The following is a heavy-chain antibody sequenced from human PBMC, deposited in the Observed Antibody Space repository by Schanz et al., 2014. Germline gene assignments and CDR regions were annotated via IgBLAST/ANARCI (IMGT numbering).Heavy chain of an antibody. CDR2: ISGSGGST. V-gene: IGHV3-23*04. CDR1: GFTFSTYA. J-gene: IGHJ4*02. CDR3: AKGLYYDNTGGGFDY. D-gene: IGHD3-16*01. Sequence: VQLVESGGGVVQPGRSLRLSCAASGFTFSTYAMSWVRQAPGKGLEWVSAISGSGGSTYYADSVKGRFTISRDNSKTPLSLQMNSLRAEDTAVYYCAKGLYYDNTGGGFDYWGQGTLVTVSS.